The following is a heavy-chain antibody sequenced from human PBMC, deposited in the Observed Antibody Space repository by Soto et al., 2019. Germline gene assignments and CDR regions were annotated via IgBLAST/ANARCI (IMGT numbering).Heavy chain of an antibody. Sequence: VPVKVSRKGSGYTNTGYCISRGLLDTVQGLEWMGWISAYNGNTNYAQKLQGRVTMTTDTSTSTAYMELRSLRSDDTAVYYCARDLDSSSWYDNWFDPWGQGTLVTVSS. V-gene: IGHV1-18*01. J-gene: IGHJ5*02. CDR1: GYTNTGYC. CDR2: ISAYNGNT. CDR3: ARDLDSSSWYDNWFDP. D-gene: IGHD6-13*01.